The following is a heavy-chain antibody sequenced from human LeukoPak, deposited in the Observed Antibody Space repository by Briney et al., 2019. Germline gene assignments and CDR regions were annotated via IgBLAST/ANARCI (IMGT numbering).Heavy chain of an antibody. CDR3: ARGGYIVVVPAATGDDAFDI. CDR2: IYPGDSDT. V-gene: IGHV5-51*01. CDR1: GYSFTSYW. J-gene: IGHJ3*02. D-gene: IGHD2-2*01. Sequence: GESLKISCKGSGYSFTSYWIGWVRQMPGKGLEWLGIIYPGDSDTRYSPSFQGQVTIPADKSISTAYLQWSRLKASDTAMYYCARGGYIVVVPAATGDDAFDIWGQGTMVTVSS.